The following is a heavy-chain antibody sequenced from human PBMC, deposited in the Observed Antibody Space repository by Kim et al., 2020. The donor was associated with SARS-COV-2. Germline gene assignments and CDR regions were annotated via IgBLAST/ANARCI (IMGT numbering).Heavy chain of an antibody. D-gene: IGHD5-12*01. CDR1: GYTFTSYG. Sequence: ASVKVSCKASGYTFTSYGISWVLQAPGQGLEWMGWISAYNGNTNYAQKLQGRVTMTTDTSTSTAYMELRSLRSDDTSVYYCARRASGGIVATTWGQGTLVTVSS. CDR3: ARRASGGIVATT. J-gene: IGHJ4*02. CDR2: ISAYNGNT. V-gene: IGHV1-18*01.